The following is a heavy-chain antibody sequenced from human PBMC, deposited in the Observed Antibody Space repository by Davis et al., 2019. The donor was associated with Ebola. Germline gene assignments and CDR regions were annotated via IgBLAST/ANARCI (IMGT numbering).Heavy chain of an antibody. Sequence: PGGSLRLSCAASGFTFDDYAMHWVRQAPGKGLEWVSGISWNSGSIGYADSVKGRFTISRDNAKNSLYLQMNSLRAEDTAVYYCARDRGGYYGSGSSYFYFDYWGQGTLVTVSS. CDR1: GFTFDDYA. CDR2: ISWNSGSI. J-gene: IGHJ4*02. D-gene: IGHD3-10*01. CDR3: ARDRGGYYGSGSSYFYFDY. V-gene: IGHV3-9*01.